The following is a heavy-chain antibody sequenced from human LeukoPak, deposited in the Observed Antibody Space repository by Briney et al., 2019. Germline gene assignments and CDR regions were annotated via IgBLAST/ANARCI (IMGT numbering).Heavy chain of an antibody. V-gene: IGHV4-39*01. D-gene: IGHD3-16*01. CDR3: VRGSTLRHYQY. Sequence: SETLSLTCTVSGGSISSRSYYWGWIRQPPGKGLEWIGSIYYSGSTHYNPSLKSRVTVSVDTSKNQFSLNLSSVTAADTAVYYCVRGSTLRHYQYWGQGTLVTVSS. J-gene: IGHJ4*02. CDR2: IYYSGST. CDR1: GGSISSRSYY.